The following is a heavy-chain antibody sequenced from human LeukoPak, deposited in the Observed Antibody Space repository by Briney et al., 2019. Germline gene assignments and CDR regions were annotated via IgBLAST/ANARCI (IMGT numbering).Heavy chain of an antibody. CDR2: ITGGAHSA. CDR3: AKDVMGWLREYYFDF. Sequence: PGGSLRLSCAASGFTFSRYAMSWVRQAPGKGLEWVSGITGGAHSAYYADSVKGRFTISRDNSKNTLYLQMNSLRAEDTAVYYCAKDVMGWLREYYFDFWGQGTLVTVSS. D-gene: IGHD5-12*01. J-gene: IGHJ4*02. CDR1: GFTFSRYA. V-gene: IGHV3-23*01.